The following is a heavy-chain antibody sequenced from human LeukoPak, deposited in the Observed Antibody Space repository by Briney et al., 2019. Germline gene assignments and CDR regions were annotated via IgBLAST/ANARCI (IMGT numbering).Heavy chain of an antibody. CDR1: GFTFSSYG. Sequence: PGRSLRLSCAASGFTFSSYGMHWVRQAPGKGLEWVAVISYDGSNKYYADSVKGRFTISRDNSKNTLYLQMNSLRAEDTAVYYCAKAGANWGFWYYFDYWGQGTLVTVSS. CDR3: AKAGANWGFWYYFDY. D-gene: IGHD7-27*01. CDR2: ISYDGSNK. V-gene: IGHV3-30*18. J-gene: IGHJ4*02.